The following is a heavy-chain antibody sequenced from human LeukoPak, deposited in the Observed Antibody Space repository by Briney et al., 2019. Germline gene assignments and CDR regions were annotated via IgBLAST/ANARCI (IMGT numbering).Heavy chain of an antibody. J-gene: IGHJ1*01. CDR1: GFTFSDYY. CDR3: ARGGYDFWSGSSAEYFQH. D-gene: IGHD3-3*01. CDR2: ISSSGSTI. V-gene: IGHV3-11*04. Sequence: GGSLRLSCAASGFTFSDYYMSWIRQAPGKGLEWVSYISSSGSTIYYADSVKGRFTISRDNAKNSLYLQMNSLRAEDTAVYYCARGGYDFWSGSSAEYFQHWGQGTLVTVSS.